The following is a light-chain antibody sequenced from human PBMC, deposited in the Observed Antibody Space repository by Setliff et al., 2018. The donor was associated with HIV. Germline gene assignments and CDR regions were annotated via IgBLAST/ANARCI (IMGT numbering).Light chain of an antibody. CDR2: STY. J-gene: IGLJ1*01. CDR1: SSNVGDNA. Sequence: QSVLTQPPSASGAPGQRVTISCSGSSSNVGDNAVSWYQQFPGTAPKLLIYSTYQRPSGAPDRFSGSKSGTSASLAISGLHSEDEADYYCAAWDDSLHGYVFGSGTKVTVL. CDR3: AAWDDSLHGYV. V-gene: IGLV1-44*01.